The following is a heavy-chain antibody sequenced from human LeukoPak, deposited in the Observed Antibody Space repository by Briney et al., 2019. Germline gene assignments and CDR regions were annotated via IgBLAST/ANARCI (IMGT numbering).Heavy chain of an antibody. J-gene: IGHJ4*02. CDR3: ARSTSWYHKFDY. D-gene: IGHD6-19*01. CDR2: IKQDVSER. CDR1: GFTFSRYW. V-gene: IGHV3-7*04. Sequence: GRPLRLSCAASGFTFSRYWMSWVRQAPGKGLEWVASIKQDVSERYYVDSVKGRFTISSDSAKNSVYVQMNSLRAEDTAVFYCARSTSWYHKFDYWGQGTLVTVSS.